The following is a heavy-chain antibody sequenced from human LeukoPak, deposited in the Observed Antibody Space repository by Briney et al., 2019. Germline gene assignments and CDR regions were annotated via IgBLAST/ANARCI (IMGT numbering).Heavy chain of an antibody. Sequence: GGSLRLSCAASGFTFSSYAMSWVRQAPGKGLEGGSAISGSGGSTYYADSVKGRFTISRDNSKTTMYLHMNSLRAADTAVYYWANRRGPYYYDSSGYHDYWGEGALVTVSS. CDR1: GFTFSSYA. CDR3: ANRRGPYYYDSSGYHDY. J-gene: IGHJ4*02. CDR2: ISGSGGST. D-gene: IGHD3-22*01. V-gene: IGHV3-23*01.